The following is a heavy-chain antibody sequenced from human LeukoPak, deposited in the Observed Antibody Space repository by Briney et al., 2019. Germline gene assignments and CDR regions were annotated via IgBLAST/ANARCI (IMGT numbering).Heavy chain of an antibody. CDR3: ARGRMVREVILLDY. D-gene: IGHD3-10*01. V-gene: IGHV4-39*07. Sequence: SETLSLICTVSGGSISSSSYYWGWIRQPPGKGLEWIGSIYYSGSTYYNPSLKSRVTISVDTSKNQFSLKLSSVTAADTAVYYCARGRMVREVILLDYWGQGTLVTVSS. CDR2: IYYSGST. J-gene: IGHJ4*02. CDR1: GGSISSSSYY.